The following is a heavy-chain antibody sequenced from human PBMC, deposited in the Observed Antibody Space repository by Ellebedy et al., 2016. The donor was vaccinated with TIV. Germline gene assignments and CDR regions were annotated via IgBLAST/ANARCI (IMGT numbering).Heavy chain of an antibody. CDR1: GFTLSDHY. CDR2: TRNKAHSYST. CDR3: ARVPVGYYYFDY. D-gene: IGHD6-13*01. J-gene: IGHJ4*02. V-gene: IGHV3-72*01. Sequence: GGSLRLSCAASGFTLSDHYMDWVRQAPGKGLEWVARTRNKAHSYSTEYAASVKGRFTMSRDDSKNSVYLQMNSQKTEEPAVYYCARVPVGYYYFDYWGQGTLVTVSS.